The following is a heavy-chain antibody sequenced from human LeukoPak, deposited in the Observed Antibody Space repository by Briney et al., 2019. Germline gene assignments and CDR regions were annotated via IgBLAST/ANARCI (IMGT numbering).Heavy chain of an antibody. CDR3: ARDLLRIAARRDAFDI. CDR2: IYYSGST. Sequence: SETLSLTCTVSGSSMSSYYWNWIRQPPGKGLEWIGYIYYSGSTNYNPSLKSRVTISVDTSKNQFSLKLSSVTAADTAVYYCARDLLRIAARRDAFDIWGQGTMVTASS. J-gene: IGHJ3*02. CDR1: GSSMSSYY. V-gene: IGHV4-59*12. D-gene: IGHD6-6*01.